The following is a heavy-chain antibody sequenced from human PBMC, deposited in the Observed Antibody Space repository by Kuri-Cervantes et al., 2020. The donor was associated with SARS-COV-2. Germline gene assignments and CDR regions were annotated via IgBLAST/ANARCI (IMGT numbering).Heavy chain of an antibody. V-gene: IGHV5-51*01. CDR1: GYKFHAYW. Sequence: TVSCKGSGYKFHAYWIAWVRQMPGKGLECMGIIYHADSDTRYSPSFQGQVTISADKSIKTAYPQWNNLKAAYTAMYYCAILPVSGEHYFDYWGQGTLVTVSS. D-gene: IGHD4-17*01. CDR2: IYHADSDT. J-gene: IGHJ4*02. CDR3: AILPVSGEHYFDY.